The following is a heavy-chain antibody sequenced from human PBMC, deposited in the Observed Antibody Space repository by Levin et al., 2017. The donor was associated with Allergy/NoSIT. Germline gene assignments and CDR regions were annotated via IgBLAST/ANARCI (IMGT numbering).Heavy chain of an antibody. Sequence: GESLKISCKASGYTFTSYGISWVRQAPGQGLEWMGWISAYNGNTNYAQKLQGRVTMTTDTSTSTAYMELRSLRSDDTAVYYCARDLRDRISKPIVGATTSAGDYYGMDVWGQGTTVTVSS. J-gene: IGHJ6*02. D-gene: IGHD1-26*01. CDR1: GYTFTSYG. CDR3: ARDLRDRISKPIVGATTSAGDYYGMDV. CDR2: ISAYNGNT. V-gene: IGHV1-18*01.